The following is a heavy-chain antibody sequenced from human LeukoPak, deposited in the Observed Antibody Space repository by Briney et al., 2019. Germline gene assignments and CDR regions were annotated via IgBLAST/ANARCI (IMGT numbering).Heavy chain of an antibody. D-gene: IGHD2-2*01. J-gene: IGHJ4*02. V-gene: IGHV3-23*01. CDR1: GFTFSSYA. CDR3: ARDIVVVPAAMMSGVDY. CDR2: ISGSGGST. Sequence: GGSLRLSCAASGFTFSSYAMSWVRQAPGKGLEWVSAISGSGGSTYYADSVKRRFTISRDNSKNTLYLQMNSLRAEDTAVYYCARDIVVVPAAMMSGVDYWGQGTLVTVSS.